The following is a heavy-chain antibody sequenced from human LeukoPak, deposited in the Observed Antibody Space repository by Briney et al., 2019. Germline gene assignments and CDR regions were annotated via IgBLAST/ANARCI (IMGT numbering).Heavy chain of an antibody. Sequence: GGSLRLSCAASGFTFSSYGMHWVRQAPGKGLEWVAVIWYDGSNKYYADSVKGRFTISRDNSKNTLYLQMNSLRAEDTAVYYCARERILTGYFNAFDIWGQGTMATVSS. CDR3: ARERILTGYFNAFDI. D-gene: IGHD3-9*01. CDR1: GFTFSSYG. CDR2: IWYDGSNK. V-gene: IGHV3-33*01. J-gene: IGHJ3*02.